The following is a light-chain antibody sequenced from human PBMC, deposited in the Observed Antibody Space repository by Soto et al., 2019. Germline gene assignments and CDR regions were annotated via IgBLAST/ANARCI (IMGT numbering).Light chain of an antibody. V-gene: IGKV3-20*01. Sequence: EIVLTQSPGTLSLSPGERATLSCRASQSVSATYLAWYQQKPGQAPRLLIYGGSNRATGIPDRFTGSGSGTDFTLTISRLEPEDFAVYFCQQYVSSPMYTFGQGTKLEIK. J-gene: IGKJ2*01. CDR2: GGS. CDR1: QSVSATY. CDR3: QQYVSSPMYT.